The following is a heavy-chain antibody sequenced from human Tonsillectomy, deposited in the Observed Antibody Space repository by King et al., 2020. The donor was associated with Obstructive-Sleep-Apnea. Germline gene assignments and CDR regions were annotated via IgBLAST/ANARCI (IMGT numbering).Heavy chain of an antibody. CDR3: ARERAFDFDY. CDR2: ISYDGSNK. J-gene: IGHJ4*02. D-gene: IGHD3-3*01. Sequence: VQLVESGGGVVQPGRSLRLSCAASGFTFSSYAMHWVRQAPGKGLEWVAIISYDGSNKYYADSVKGRFTLSRDNSKNTLYLQMNSLRAEDTAVYYCARERAFDFDYWGQGTLVTVSS. V-gene: IGHV3-30*04. CDR1: GFTFSSYA.